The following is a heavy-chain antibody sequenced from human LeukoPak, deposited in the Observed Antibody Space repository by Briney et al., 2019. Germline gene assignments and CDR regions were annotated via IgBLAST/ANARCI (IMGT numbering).Heavy chain of an antibody. J-gene: IGHJ3*02. Sequence: ASVKVSCTASGYTFTVYYIHWVRQAPGQGLEWVGWINPNSGDTHSAQNFQGRVTMTRDTSISTASMDLSRLRSDDTAVYYCARAPKNDAYDIWGRGTMVTVSS. V-gene: IGHV1-2*02. CDR3: ARAPKNDAYDI. CDR2: INPNSGDT. CDR1: GYTFTVYY.